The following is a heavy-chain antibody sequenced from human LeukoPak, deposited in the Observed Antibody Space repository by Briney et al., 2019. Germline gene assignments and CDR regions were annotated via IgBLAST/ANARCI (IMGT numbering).Heavy chain of an antibody. V-gene: IGHV3-74*01. CDR2: INSDGSST. CDR1: GFTFSSYW. Sequence: GGSLRLSCAASGFTFSSYWMHWVRQAPGKGLVWVSRINSDGSSTSYADSVKGRFTISRDNAKNTLYLQMNSLRAEDTAVYYCARVSVERGWYLNYYYYYYMDVWGKGTTVTISS. J-gene: IGHJ6*03. D-gene: IGHD6-19*01. CDR3: ARVSVERGWYLNYYYYYYMDV.